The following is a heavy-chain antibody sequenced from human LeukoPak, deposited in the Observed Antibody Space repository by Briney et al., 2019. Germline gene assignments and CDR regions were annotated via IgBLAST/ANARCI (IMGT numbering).Heavy chain of an antibody. J-gene: IGHJ5*02. Sequence: GGSLRLSCAASGFTFSSYSMTWVRQAPGKGLEWVSSISSSSSYIYYADSVKGRFTISRDNAKNSLYLQMNSPRAEDTAVYYCARTNTEYSSGWYSFDPWGQGTLVTVSS. CDR2: ISSSSSYI. D-gene: IGHD6-19*01. V-gene: IGHV3-21*01. CDR3: ARTNTEYSSGWYSFDP. CDR1: GFTFSSYS.